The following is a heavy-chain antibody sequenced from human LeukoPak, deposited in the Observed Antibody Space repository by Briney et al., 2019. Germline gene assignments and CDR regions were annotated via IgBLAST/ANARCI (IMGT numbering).Heavy chain of an antibody. CDR2: INPNGGYT. D-gene: IGHD5-12*01. J-gene: IGHJ4*02. CDR1: GYTFTSYY. CDR3: ARRAGWLVPDY. Sequence: ASVKVSCKASGYTFTSYYMHWVRQAPGQGFEWMGIINPNGGYTSYSQKFQGRVTMTRDMSTSTVSMELSSLRSEDTAVYYCARRAGWLVPDYWGQGTLVTVSS. V-gene: IGHV1-46*01.